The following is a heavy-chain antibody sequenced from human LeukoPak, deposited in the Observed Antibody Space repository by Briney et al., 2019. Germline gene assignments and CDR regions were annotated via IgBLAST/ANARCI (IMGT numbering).Heavy chain of an antibody. CDR1: GFTFDDYA. V-gene: IGHV3-43D*03. Sequence: GGSLRLSCAASGFTFDDYAMHRVRQAPGKGLEWVSLISWDGGSTYYADSVKGRFTISRDNSKNSLYLQMNSLRAEDTALYYCARSIAAAGSFYGMDVWGQGTTVTVSS. CDR3: ARSIAAAGSFYGMDV. J-gene: IGHJ6*02. D-gene: IGHD6-13*01. CDR2: ISWDGGST.